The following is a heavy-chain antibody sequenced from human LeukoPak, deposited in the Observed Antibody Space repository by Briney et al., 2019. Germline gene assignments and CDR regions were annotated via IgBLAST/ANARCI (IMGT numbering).Heavy chain of an antibody. CDR1: GFTFSSYA. J-gene: IGHJ4*02. V-gene: IGHV3-23*01. Sequence: RGSLRLSCAASGFTFSSYAMSWVRQAPGKGLEWVSAISGSGGSTYYVDSVKGRFTISRDNSKDTLYLQMNSLRAEDTAVYYCAKGTFGGSYAGFDYWGQGTLVTVSS. D-gene: IGHD3-16*01. CDR2: ISGSGGST. CDR3: AKGTFGGSYAGFDY.